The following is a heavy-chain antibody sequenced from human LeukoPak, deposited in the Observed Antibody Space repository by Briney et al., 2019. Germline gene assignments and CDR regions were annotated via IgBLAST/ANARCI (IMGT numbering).Heavy chain of an antibody. D-gene: IGHD3-22*01. CDR2: IYYSGST. J-gene: IGHJ4*02. Sequence: SETLSLTCTVSGGSISSYYWSWIRQPPGKGLEWIGYIYYSGSTNYNPSLKSRVTISVDTSKNQFSLKLNSVTAADTAVYYCAREGAAYDSSGYNIGDYFDFWGQGTLVTVSS. CDR3: AREGAAYDSSGYNIGDYFDF. V-gene: IGHV4-59*01. CDR1: GGSISSYY.